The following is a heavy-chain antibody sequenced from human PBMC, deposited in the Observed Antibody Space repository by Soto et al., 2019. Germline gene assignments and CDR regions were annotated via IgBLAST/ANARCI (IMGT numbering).Heavy chain of an antibody. CDR3: ARVDILTGYSPFDY. Sequence: PSETLSLTCAVYGGSFSGYYWSWIRQPPGKGLEWIGEINHSGSTNYNPSHKSRVTISVDTSKNQFSLKLSSVTAADTAVYYCARVDILTGYSPFDYWGQGTLVTVSS. CDR2: INHSGST. V-gene: IGHV4-34*01. J-gene: IGHJ4*02. CDR1: GGSFSGYY. D-gene: IGHD3-9*01.